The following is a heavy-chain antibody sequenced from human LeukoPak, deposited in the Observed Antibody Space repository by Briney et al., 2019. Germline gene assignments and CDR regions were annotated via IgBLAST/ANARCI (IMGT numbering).Heavy chain of an antibody. Sequence: GGPLRLSCAASGFTFSSYWMHWVRQAPGKGLVWVSRINSDGSSTRYADSVKGRFTISRDNAKNTLYLQMNSLRAEDTAVYYCARGLEYSSSWYAGGSFDYWGQGTLVTVSS. D-gene: IGHD6-13*01. V-gene: IGHV3-74*01. J-gene: IGHJ4*02. CDR3: ARGLEYSSSWYAGGSFDY. CDR1: GFTFSSYW. CDR2: INSDGSST.